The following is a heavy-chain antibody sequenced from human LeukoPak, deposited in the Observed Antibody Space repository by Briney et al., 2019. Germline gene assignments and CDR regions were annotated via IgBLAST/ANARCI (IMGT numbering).Heavy chain of an antibody. D-gene: IGHD2-2*01. Sequence: GESLQISCKGSGYSFTSYWIGWVRQMPGKGLEWMGIIYPGDSDTRYSPSFQGQVTISADKSITTAYLQWSSLKASDTAIYYCARWGGSTSRYFDYWGQGTLVTVSS. CDR1: GYSFTSYW. V-gene: IGHV5-51*01. CDR3: ARWGGSTSRYFDY. J-gene: IGHJ4*02. CDR2: IYPGDSDT.